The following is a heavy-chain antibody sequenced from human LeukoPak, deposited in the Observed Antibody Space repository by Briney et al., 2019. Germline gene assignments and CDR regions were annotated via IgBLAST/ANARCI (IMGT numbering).Heavy chain of an antibody. J-gene: IGHJ4*02. CDR2: ISSSSSYI. Sequence: GGSLRLSCAVSGFTFSSYSMNWVRQAPGKGLEWVSSISSSSSYIYYADSVKGRFTVSRDNAKDTLYLYMNSLRDDDTAVYYCARDLVLGSGSLGYWGQGTLVTVSS. V-gene: IGHV3-21*01. D-gene: IGHD3-10*01. CDR3: ARDLVLGSGSLGY. CDR1: GFTFSSYS.